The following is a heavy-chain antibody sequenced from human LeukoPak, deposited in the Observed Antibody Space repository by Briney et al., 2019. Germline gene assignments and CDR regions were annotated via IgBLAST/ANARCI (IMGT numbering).Heavy chain of an antibody. D-gene: IGHD3-22*01. CDR1: GYTFTGYY. CDR3: ARGKSGYYYFDY. Sequence: ASVKVSCKASGYTFTGYYMHWVRQAPGQGLEWMGWINPSSGGTNYAQKFQGGVTMTRDTSISTAYMELSRLRSDDTAVYYCARGKSGYYYFDYWGQGTLVTVFS. CDR2: INPSSGGT. V-gene: IGHV1-2*02. J-gene: IGHJ4*02.